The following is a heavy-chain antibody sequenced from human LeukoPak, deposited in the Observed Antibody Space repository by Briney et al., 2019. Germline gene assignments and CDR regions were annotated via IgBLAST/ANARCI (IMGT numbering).Heavy chain of an antibody. Sequence: GGSLRLSCAASGFTFSSYWMNWVRQAPGQGLVWVSHINTDGRTTTYADSVKGRFTVSRDNAKNTLYLEMNRLRAEDTAVYYCARDNAYMFDYWGQGTQVTVSS. V-gene: IGHV3-74*01. CDR1: GFTFSSYW. J-gene: IGHJ4*02. CDR2: INTDGRTT. CDR3: ARDNAYMFDY. D-gene: IGHD2-2*01.